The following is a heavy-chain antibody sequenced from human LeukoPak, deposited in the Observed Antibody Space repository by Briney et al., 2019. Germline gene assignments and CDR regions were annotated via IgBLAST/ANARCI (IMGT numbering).Heavy chain of an antibody. CDR3: AKHTGLSSSSAFDY. CDR1: EFTLKDYW. D-gene: IGHD6-6*01. J-gene: IGHJ4*02. Sequence: PGGSLRLSCEASEFTLKDYWMHWVRQGPGKGLVWVSRINSDGSSASYADSVKGRFTISRDNSKNTLYLQMNSLRAEDTAVYYCAKHTGLSSSSAFDYWGQGTLVTVSS. CDR2: INSDGSSA. V-gene: IGHV3-74*01.